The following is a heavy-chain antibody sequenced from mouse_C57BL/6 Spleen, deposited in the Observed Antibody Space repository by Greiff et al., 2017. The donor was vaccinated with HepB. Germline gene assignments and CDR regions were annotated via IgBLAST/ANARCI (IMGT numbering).Heavy chain of an antibody. CDR2: INPGSGGT. CDR1: GYAFTNYL. J-gene: IGHJ2*01. V-gene: IGHV1-54*01. CDR3: ARSPSPGYYYGSSPFDY. Sequence: QVHVKQSGAELVRPGTSVKVSCKASGYAFTNYLIEWVKQRPGQGLEWIGVINPGSGGTNYNEKFKGKATLTADKSSSTAYMKLSSLTSEDSAVYFCARSPSPGYYYGSSPFDYWGQGTTLTVSS. D-gene: IGHD1-1*01.